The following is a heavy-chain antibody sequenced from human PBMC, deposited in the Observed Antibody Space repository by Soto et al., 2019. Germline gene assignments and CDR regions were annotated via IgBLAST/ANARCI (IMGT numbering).Heavy chain of an antibody. CDR3: ARTTIPNYYGDF. V-gene: IGHV1-2*02. CDR1: GYPFTNYY. J-gene: IGHJ4*02. D-gene: IGHD3-22*01. CDR2: INPSGGGT. Sequence: QVQLVQSGTEVKKPGASVRVSCQASGYPFTNYYIHWVRQAPGQGLEWVGWINPSGGGTNYAQKFLDRVTITRDTSISTAYMEMSGLRSDDTAVYYCARTTIPNYYGDFGGQGTLVTVSS.